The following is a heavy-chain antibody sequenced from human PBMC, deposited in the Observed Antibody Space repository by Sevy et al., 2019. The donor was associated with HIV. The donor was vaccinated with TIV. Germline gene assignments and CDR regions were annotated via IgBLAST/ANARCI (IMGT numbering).Heavy chain of an antibody. Sequence: ASVKVSCKASGYTFTSYDINWVRQATGQGLEWMGWMNPNSGNTGYAQKFQGRVTMTRNTSISTAYMELSSLRSEDTAVYYCARTEPGIVAYGMDVWGQGTTVTVSS. J-gene: IGHJ6*02. D-gene: IGHD6-13*01. CDR1: GYTFTSYD. CDR3: ARTEPGIVAYGMDV. V-gene: IGHV1-8*01. CDR2: MNPNSGNT.